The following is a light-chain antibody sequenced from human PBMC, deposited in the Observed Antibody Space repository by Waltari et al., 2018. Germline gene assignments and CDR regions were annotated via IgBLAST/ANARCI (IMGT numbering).Light chain of an antibody. J-gene: IGKJ1*01. Sequence: DIQMTQSPSSLSASVGDRVTITCRASQTISSSLSWYQQKPGKAPKLLIYAASSLQSGVPSRFSGSGSGTDFTLTISSLQPDDFATYYCRQSYGTPRTFGQGTKVDIK. CDR1: QTISSS. CDR2: AAS. V-gene: IGKV1-39*01. CDR3: RQSYGTPRT.